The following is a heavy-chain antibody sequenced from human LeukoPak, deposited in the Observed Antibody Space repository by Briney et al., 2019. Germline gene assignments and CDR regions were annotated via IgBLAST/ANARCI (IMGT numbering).Heavy chain of an antibody. Sequence: SETLSLTCTVSGGSISSYYWSWIRQPPGKGLEWIGYIYYSGSTNYNPSLKSRVTISVDRSKNQFSLKLSSVTAADTAVYYCARDRSGGSYPYNWFDPWGQGTLVTVSS. CDR3: ARDRSGGSYPYNWFDP. V-gene: IGHV4-59*01. CDR1: GGSISSYY. D-gene: IGHD1-26*01. CDR2: IYYSGST. J-gene: IGHJ5*02.